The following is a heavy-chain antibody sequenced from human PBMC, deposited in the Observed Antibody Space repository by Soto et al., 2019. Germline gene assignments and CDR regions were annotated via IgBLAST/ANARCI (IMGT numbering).Heavy chain of an antibody. J-gene: IGHJ4*02. V-gene: IGHV1-3*01. CDR1: GYTFTSYA. Sequence: GASVKVSCKASGYTFTSYAMHWVRQAPGQRLEWMGWINAGNGNTKYSQKFQGRVTITRDTSASTAYMELSSLRSEDTAVYYCARDPDLGYCSSTSCAFDYWGQGTLVTVSS. CDR3: ARDPDLGYCSSTSCAFDY. D-gene: IGHD2-2*01. CDR2: INAGNGNT.